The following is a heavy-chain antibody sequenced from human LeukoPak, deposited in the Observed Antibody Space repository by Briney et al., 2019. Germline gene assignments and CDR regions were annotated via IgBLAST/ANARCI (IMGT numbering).Heavy chain of an antibody. Sequence: SETLSLTCTVSGYSISSGYYWGWIRQPPGKGLEWIGSIYHSGSTYYNPSLKSRVTISVDTSKNQFSLKLSSVTAADTAVYYCARGGGYYYDSSGRNWFDPWGQGTLVTVSS. CDR3: ARGGGYYYDSSGRNWFDP. V-gene: IGHV4-38-2*02. J-gene: IGHJ5*02. CDR2: IYHSGST. CDR1: GYSISSGYY. D-gene: IGHD3-22*01.